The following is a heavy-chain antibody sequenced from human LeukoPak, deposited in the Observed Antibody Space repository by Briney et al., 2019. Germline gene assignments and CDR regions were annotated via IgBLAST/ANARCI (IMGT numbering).Heavy chain of an antibody. CDR3: ARDDAPGGGYLDY. J-gene: IGHJ4*02. V-gene: IGHV3-23*01. D-gene: IGHD2-8*01. Sequence: GGSLRLSCAASGFPFDNYAMSWVRQAAGKGLEWVSRVSGSGDSTSNADSVKGRFTISRDNSKNTLYLQMNSLRAEDTALYYCARDDAPGGGYLDYWGQGTLVTVSS. CDR1: GFPFDNYA. CDR2: VSGSGDST.